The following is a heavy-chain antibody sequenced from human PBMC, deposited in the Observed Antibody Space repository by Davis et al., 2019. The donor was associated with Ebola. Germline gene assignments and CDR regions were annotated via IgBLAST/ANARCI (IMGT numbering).Heavy chain of an antibody. CDR2: ISSSSSYI. Sequence: GGSLRLSCAASGFTFSSYAMHWVRQAPGKGLEWVSSISSSSSYIYYADSVKGRFTISRDNAKNSLYLQMNSLRDEDTAVYYCARIWLYAFDIWGQGTMVTVSS. V-gene: IGHV3-21*01. D-gene: IGHD5-18*01. CDR3: ARIWLYAFDI. CDR1: GFTFSSYA. J-gene: IGHJ3*02.